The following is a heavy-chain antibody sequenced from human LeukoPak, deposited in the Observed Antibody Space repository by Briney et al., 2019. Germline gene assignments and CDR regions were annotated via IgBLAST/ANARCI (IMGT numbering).Heavy chain of an antibody. V-gene: IGHV4-34*01. CDR3: ARGPRLRGSRYCSGGSCFGPYNWFDP. J-gene: IGHJ5*02. CDR2: INHSGST. D-gene: IGHD2-15*01. Sequence: PSETLSLTCAVYGGSFSGYYWSWIRQPPGKGLEWIGEINHSGSTNYNPSLKSRVTISVDTSKNQFSLKLSSVTAADTAVYYCARGPRLRGSRYCSGGSCFGPYNWFDPWGQGTLVTVSS. CDR1: GGSFSGYY.